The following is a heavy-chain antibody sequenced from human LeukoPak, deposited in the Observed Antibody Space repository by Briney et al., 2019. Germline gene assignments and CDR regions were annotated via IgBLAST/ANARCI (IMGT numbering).Heavy chain of an antibody. CDR3: ARDSGWFRFDY. V-gene: IGHV3-7*03. Sequence: GGSLRLSCAASGFTFSSYWMTWVRQAPGKGLEWVANIKEDGSEKYYVDSVKVRFTISRDNAKNSLYLQVSSLRAEDTAVYYCARDSGWFRFDYWGRGTLVTVSS. CDR2: IKEDGSEK. J-gene: IGHJ4*02. D-gene: IGHD6-13*01. CDR1: GFTFSSYW.